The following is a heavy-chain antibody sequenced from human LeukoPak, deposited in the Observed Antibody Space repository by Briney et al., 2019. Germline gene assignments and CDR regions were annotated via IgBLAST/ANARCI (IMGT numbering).Heavy chain of an antibody. D-gene: IGHD3-22*01. J-gene: IGHJ4*02. CDR3: ARARGYYDSSGYYY. V-gene: IGHV4-34*01. CDR1: GWSFSGYY. CDR2: INHSGST. Sequence: SETLSLTCAVYGWSFSGYYWSWIRQPPGKGLEWIGEINHSGSTNYNPSLKSRVTISVDTSKNQFSLKLSSVTAADTAVYYCARARGYYDSSGYYYWGQGTLVTVSS.